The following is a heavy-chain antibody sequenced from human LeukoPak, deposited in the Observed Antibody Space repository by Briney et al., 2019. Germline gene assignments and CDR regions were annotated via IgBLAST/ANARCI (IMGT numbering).Heavy chain of an antibody. CDR1: EFTVSSNY. J-gene: IGHJ3*02. D-gene: IGHD4-23*01. CDR2: IYTTGGK. CDR3: AGDYEGNLAFDI. Sequence: GGSLRLSCAASEFTVSSNYMSWVRQAPGKGLEWVSIIYTTGGKYYADSVKGRFTISRDNSKHTLYLQMNSLRAEDTAVYYCAGDYEGNLAFDIWGQGTMVTVSS. V-gene: IGHV3-66*01.